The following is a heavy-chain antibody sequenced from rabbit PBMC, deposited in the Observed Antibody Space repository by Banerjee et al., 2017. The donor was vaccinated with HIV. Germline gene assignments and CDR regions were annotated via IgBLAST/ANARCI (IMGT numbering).Heavy chain of an antibody. V-gene: IGHV1S40*01. D-gene: IGHD1-1*01. CDR3: ARGSSGYAYIYYGMDL. Sequence: ANWAKGRFTISKTSSTTVTLQMTSLTAADTATYFCARGSSGYAYIYYGMDLWGPGTLVTVS. J-gene: IGHJ6*01.